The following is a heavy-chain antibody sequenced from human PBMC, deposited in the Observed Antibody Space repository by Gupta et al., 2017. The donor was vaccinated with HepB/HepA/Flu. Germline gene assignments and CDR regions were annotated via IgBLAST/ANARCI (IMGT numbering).Heavy chain of an antibody. Sequence: QVQLVESGGGVVQPGRSLRLSCAASGFTFSSYAMHWVRQAPGKGLEWVAVISYDGSNKYYADSVKGRVTISRDNSKNTRYLQMNSLRAEDTAVYYCARDIVRRVYATYQFDYWGQGTLVTVSS. V-gene: IGHV3-30-3*01. CDR3: ARDIVRRVYATYQFDY. CDR2: ISYDGSNK. D-gene: IGHD2-8*01. CDR1: GFTFSSYA. J-gene: IGHJ4*02.